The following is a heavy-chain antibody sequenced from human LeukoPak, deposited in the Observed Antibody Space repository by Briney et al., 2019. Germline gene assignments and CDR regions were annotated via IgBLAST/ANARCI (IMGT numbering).Heavy chain of an antibody. D-gene: IGHD3-9*01. CDR3: ARASDDILTGGSDY. CDR2: IYYSGST. CDR1: GGSISSGGYY. Sequence: SETLSLTCTVSGGSISSGGYYWSWIRQHPGKGLEWIGYIYYSGSTYYNPSLKSRVTISVDTSKNQFSLKLSSVTAADTAVYYCARASDDILTGGSDYWGQGTLGTVSS. J-gene: IGHJ4*02. V-gene: IGHV4-31*03.